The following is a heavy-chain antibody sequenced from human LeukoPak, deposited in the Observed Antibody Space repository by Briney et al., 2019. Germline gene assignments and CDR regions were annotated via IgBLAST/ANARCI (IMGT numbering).Heavy chain of an antibody. J-gene: IGHJ4*02. CDR1: GGSISSYY. CDR3: AGGSTVTLDY. D-gene: IGHD4-17*01. V-gene: IGHV4-4*07. CDR2: IYTSGST. Sequence: ASETLSLTCTVSGGSISSYYWSGIRQPAGKGLEWIGRIYTSGSTNYNPSLKSRVTMSVDTSKNQFSLKLSSVTAADTAVYYCAGGSTVTLDYWGQGTLVTVSS.